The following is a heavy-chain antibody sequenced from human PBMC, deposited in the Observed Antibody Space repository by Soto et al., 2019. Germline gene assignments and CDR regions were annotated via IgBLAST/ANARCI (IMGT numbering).Heavy chain of an antibody. CDR1: GFTFSSYS. CDR3: ARESDSSYWYFAL. D-gene: IGHD6-13*01. V-gene: IGHV3-48*01. CDR2: ISTSSSTI. Sequence: GALRLSCGASGFTFSSYSMNWVRQAPGKGLEWVSYISTSSSTIYYADSVKGRFTISRDNPKNSLYLQMNSLRAEDTAVYYCARESDSSYWYFALWGRGTLVTVSS. J-gene: IGHJ2*01.